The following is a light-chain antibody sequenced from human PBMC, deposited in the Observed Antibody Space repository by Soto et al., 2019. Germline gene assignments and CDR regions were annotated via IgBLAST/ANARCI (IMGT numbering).Light chain of an antibody. CDR3: QQHNSYPRT. CDR1: QGINNY. CDR2: AAS. V-gene: IGKV1-17*03. J-gene: IGKJ1*01. Sequence: DIQMTQSPSAMSASVGDRVTITCRASQGINNYLAWFQQKPGKVPKRLTYAASSLQSGVPSRFSGRGSGTEFTPTISCLQHEDFATYYWQQHNSYPRTFGQGTKVEIK.